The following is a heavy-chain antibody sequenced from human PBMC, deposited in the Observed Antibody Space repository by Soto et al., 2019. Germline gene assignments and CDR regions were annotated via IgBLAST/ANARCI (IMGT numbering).Heavy chain of an antibody. V-gene: IGHV3-11*01. CDR1: GFTFSDYY. J-gene: IGHJ6*02. D-gene: IGHD2-8*01. CDR3: ARSQRGDPLDIVIISPGSVEGHSYDDHGMDV. CDR2: ISSSGATI. Sequence: QVQLVESGGGLVKPGGSLRLSCASSGFTFSDYYMSWIRQAPGKGLEWLSYISSSGATIYYADSVKGRFTISRDNAKNSLFLQMNSLRAEDTAIYYCARSQRGDPLDIVIISPGSVEGHSYDDHGMDVWGQGTTVTVSS.